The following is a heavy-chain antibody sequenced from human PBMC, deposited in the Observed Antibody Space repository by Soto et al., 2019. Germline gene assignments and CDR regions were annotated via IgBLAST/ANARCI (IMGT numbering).Heavy chain of an antibody. CDR3: ARGLHYSNYVDYYYGMDV. D-gene: IGHD4-4*01. CDR2: INHSGST. Sequence: SETLSLTCAVYGGSFNGYYWSWIRQPPGKGLEWIGEINHSGSTNYNPSLKSRVTISVDTSKNQFSLKLSSVTAADTAVYYCARGLHYSNYVDYYYGMDVWGQGTTVTVSS. V-gene: IGHV4-34*01. CDR1: GGSFNGYY. J-gene: IGHJ6*02.